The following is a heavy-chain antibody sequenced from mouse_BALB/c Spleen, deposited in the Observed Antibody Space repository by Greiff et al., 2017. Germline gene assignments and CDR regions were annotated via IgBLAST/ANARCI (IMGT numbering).Heavy chain of an antibody. CDR3: ARDQGAYYRYRDYFDY. V-gene: IGHV2-9*02. D-gene: IGHD2-14*01. Sequence: VKLQESGPGLVAPSQSLSITCTVSGFSLTSYGVHWVRQPPGKGLEWLGVIWAGGSTNYNSALMSRLSISKDNSKSQVFLKMNSLQTDDTAMYYCARDQGAYYRYRDYFDYWGQGTTLTVSS. CDR2: IWAGGST. J-gene: IGHJ2*01. CDR1: GFSLTSYG.